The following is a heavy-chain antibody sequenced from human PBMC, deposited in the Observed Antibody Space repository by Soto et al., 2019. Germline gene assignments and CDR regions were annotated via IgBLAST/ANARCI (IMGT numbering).Heavy chain of an antibody. CDR2: VYHSGST. Sequence: SETRSLTCSVSGGSMRNYYWNWIRQPPGRGLEWIGYVYHSGSTNYNPSLKSRVSMSVDVSRNHFSLTLHSVTAADTAVYFCTSSYSTSSSPDYWGQGTLVTVSS. V-gene: IGHV4-59*01. J-gene: IGHJ4*02. CDR1: GGSMRNYY. CDR3: TSSYSTSSSPDY. D-gene: IGHD6-6*01.